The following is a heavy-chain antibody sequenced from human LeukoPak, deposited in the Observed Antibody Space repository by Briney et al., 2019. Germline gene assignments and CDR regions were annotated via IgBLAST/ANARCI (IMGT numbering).Heavy chain of an antibody. V-gene: IGHV4-59*08. Sequence: SETLSLTCTVSGDSITSYYWSWIRQPPGKGLEWIGYIDYSGNTNYDPSLKSRLTISVDMPENQFSLKLSSVTAADTAVYYCARHRYYYGSGRPDGFDPWGQGTLVTVSS. CDR2: IDYSGNT. CDR1: GDSITSYY. D-gene: IGHD3-10*01. J-gene: IGHJ5*02. CDR3: ARHRYYYGSGRPDGFDP.